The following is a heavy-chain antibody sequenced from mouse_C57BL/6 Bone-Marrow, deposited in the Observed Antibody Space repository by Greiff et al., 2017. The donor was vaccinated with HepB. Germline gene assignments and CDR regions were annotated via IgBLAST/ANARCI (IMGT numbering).Heavy chain of an antibody. CDR2: IWRGGST. CDR3: ANTEVGAMDY. CDR1: GFSFTSYG. V-gene: IGHV2-5*01. D-gene: IGHD1-1*01. Sequence: QVQLQQSGPGLVQPSQSLSITCTVSGFSFTSYGVHWVRQSPGKGLEWLGVIWRGGSTDYNSAFMSRLSITKDNSKSQVFFKMNSLQADDTSIYYWANTEVGAMDYWGQGTSVTVSS. J-gene: IGHJ4*01.